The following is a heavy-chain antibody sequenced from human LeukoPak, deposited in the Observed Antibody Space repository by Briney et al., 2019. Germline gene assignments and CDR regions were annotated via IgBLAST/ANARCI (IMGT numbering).Heavy chain of an antibody. CDR2: ISSSGSTI. V-gene: IGHV3-48*03. CDR1: GFTFSSYE. CDR3: TRKGSQWDFLVDY. Sequence: GGSLRLSCAASGFTFSSYEMNWVRQAPGKGLEWVSYISSSGSTIYYADSVKGRFTISRDNAKNSLYLQMNSLRAEDTAVYYCTRKGSQWDFLVDYWDQGTRVAVSP. J-gene: IGHJ4*02. D-gene: IGHD2/OR15-2a*01.